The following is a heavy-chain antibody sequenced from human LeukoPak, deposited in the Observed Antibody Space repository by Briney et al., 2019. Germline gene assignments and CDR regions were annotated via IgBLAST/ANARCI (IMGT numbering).Heavy chain of an antibody. V-gene: IGHV4-61*02. Sequence: SETLSLTCTVSGGSLSSGSYYWSWIRQPAGKVLEWIGRIYTSGSTNYNPSLESRVAISVDTSKNQFSLKLSSVTAADTAVYYCARDARDGGNSDYFDYWGQGTLVTVSS. CDR1: GGSLSSGSYY. D-gene: IGHD4-23*01. CDR2: IYTSGST. CDR3: ARDARDGGNSDYFDY. J-gene: IGHJ4*02.